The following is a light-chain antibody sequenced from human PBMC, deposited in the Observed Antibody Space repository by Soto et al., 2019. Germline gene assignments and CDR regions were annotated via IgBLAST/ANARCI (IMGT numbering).Light chain of an antibody. CDR1: SSDVGAYKF. J-gene: IGLJ3*02. V-gene: IGLV2-14*01. CDR2: EVT. Sequence: QSVLTQPASVSXSPGQSITIFCTGTSSDVGAYKFVSWYRHHPGRAPQVMIYEVTNRPSGVSSRFSGSKSGNTASLTISGLQPEDEGDYYCSSYSSTSTPWVFGGGTKLTVL. CDR3: SSYSSTSTPWV.